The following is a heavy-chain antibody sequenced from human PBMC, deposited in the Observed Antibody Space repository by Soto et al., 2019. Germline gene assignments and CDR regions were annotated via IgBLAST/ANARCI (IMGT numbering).Heavy chain of an antibody. V-gene: IGHV3-30-3*01. CDR3: ARTDRFLWELARFDY. CDR2: ISYDGSNK. J-gene: IGHJ4*02. D-gene: IGHD1-26*01. CDR1: GFTFSSYA. Sequence: PGGSLRLSCAASGFTFSSYAMHWVRQAPGKGLEWVAVISYDGSNKYYADSVKGRFTISRDNSKNTPYLQMNSLRAEDTAVYYCARTDRFLWELARFDYWGQGTLVTVSS.